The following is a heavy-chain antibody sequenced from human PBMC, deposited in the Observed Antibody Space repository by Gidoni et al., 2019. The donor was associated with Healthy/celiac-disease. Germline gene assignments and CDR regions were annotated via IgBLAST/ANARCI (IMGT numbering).Heavy chain of an antibody. Sequence: EVQLVESGGGLVQPGGSLRLSCAASGFTFSSYEMNWVRQAPGKGLEWVSYISSSGSTIYYAYAVKGRFTISRDNAKNSLYLQMNSLRAEDTAVYYCAREGGPARYYDFWSGYYTGYGMDVWGQGTTVTVSS. CDR2: ISSSGSTI. J-gene: IGHJ6*02. V-gene: IGHV3-48*03. CDR3: AREGGPARYYDFWSGYYTGYGMDV. D-gene: IGHD3-3*01. CDR1: GFTFSSYE.